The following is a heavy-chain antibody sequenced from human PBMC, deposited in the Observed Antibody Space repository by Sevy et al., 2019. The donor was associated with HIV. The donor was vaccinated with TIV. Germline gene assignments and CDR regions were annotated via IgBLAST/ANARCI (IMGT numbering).Heavy chain of an antibody. CDR3: AKDTVAVVGYDPFNY. D-gene: IGHD6-19*01. V-gene: IGHV3-23*01. CDR2: ISGSGGST. CDR1: GFTFSSYA. Sequence: GGSLRLSCAASGFTFSSYAMSWVRQAPGMGLEWVSAISGSGGSTYYADSVKGRFTISRDNSKNTLYLQMNSLRAEDTAVYYCAKDTVAVVGYDPFNYWGQGTLVTVSS. J-gene: IGHJ4*02.